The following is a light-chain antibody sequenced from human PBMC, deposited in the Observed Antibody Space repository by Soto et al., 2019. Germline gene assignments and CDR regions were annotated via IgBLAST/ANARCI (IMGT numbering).Light chain of an antibody. V-gene: IGLV2-11*01. CDR2: DVS. CDR3: CSYAGRYTYI. J-gene: IGLJ1*01. Sequence: QSALTQPRSVSGSPGQSVTISCAGTSSEVGGYNYVSWYQQHPGTAPKLMIYDVSKRPSGVPDRFSGSKSGNTASLTISGLQAEDEADYYCCSYAGRYTYIFGTGTKVTVL. CDR1: SSEVGGYNY.